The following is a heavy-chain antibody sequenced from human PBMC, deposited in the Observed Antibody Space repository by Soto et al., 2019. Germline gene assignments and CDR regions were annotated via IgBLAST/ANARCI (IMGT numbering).Heavy chain of an antibody. D-gene: IGHD6-19*01. CDR3: ATERISSGWYGIGPFDI. Sequence: QVQLVQSGAEVKKPGSSVKVSCKASGGTFGSDPISWVRQAPGQGLEWMGGIAPIFGTTNFAQKFQGRLTITADEDNSPGYLDLSSLRFEDPAVYSCATERISSGWYGIGPFDICGQGTMVTVSS. J-gene: IGHJ3*02. V-gene: IGHV1-69*12. CDR1: GGTFGSDP. CDR2: IAPIFGTT.